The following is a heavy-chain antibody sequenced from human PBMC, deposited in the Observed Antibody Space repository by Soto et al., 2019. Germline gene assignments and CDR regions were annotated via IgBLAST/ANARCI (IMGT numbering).Heavy chain of an antibody. CDR3: TTGVLAGV. Sequence: GGSLRLSCAASGFTFSNAWMNWVRQAPGKGLEWVGRSKSKNVGGTTDYAAPVKGRFTISRDDSKNTLYLQMNSLKTEDTAVYYCTTGVLAGVWGQGTTVTVSS. V-gene: IGHV3-15*07. J-gene: IGHJ6*02. CDR2: SKSKNVGGTT. CDR1: GFTFSNAW.